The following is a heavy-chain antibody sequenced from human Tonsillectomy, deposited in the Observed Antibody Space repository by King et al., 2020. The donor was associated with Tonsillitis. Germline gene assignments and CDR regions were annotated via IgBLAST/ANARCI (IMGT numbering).Heavy chain of an antibody. CDR3: AGEVVGASTNWFDP. V-gene: IGHV4-59*01. Sequence: VQLQESGPGLVKPSETLSLTCTVSGGSISGYYWTWIRQPPGKGLEWIGYIYYTGSTNYNPSLKSRVTISLDTSRNQFSLRLTSVTAAYTAVYYCAGEVVGASTNWFDPWGQGTLVTVSS. CDR2: IYYTGST. J-gene: IGHJ5*02. D-gene: IGHD2-15*01. CDR1: GGSISGYY.